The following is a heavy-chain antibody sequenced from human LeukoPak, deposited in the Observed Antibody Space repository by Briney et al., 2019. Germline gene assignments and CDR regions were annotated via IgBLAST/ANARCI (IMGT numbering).Heavy chain of an antibody. V-gene: IGHV3-23*01. CDR1: GFTFSSYA. J-gene: IGHJ5*02. CDR3: AKEDDFWSGYYSSGFDP. Sequence: PGGSLRLSCAASGFTFSSYAMNWVRQAPGKGLEWVSGISGSGGSTYYADPVKGRFTISRDNSKNTLYLQMNSLRAEDTAVYYCAKEDDFWSGYYSSGFDPWGQGTLVTVSS. D-gene: IGHD3-3*01. CDR2: ISGSGGST.